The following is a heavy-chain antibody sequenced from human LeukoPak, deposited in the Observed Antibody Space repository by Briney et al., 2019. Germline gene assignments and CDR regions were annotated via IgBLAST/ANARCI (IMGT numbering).Heavy chain of an antibody. V-gene: IGHV1-18*01. J-gene: IGHJ4*02. Sequence: GASVKVSCKASGYTFTSYGISWVRQAPGQGLEWMGWISAYNGNTNYAQKLQGRVTMTTDTSTSTAYMELRSLRSDDTAVYYCARVSRYYGSGSYYFDYWGQGTLVTVSS. CDR3: ARVSRYYGSGSYYFDY. D-gene: IGHD3-10*01. CDR2: ISAYNGNT. CDR1: GYTFTSYG.